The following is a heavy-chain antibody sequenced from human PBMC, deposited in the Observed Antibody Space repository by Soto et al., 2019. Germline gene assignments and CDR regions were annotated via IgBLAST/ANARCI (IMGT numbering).Heavy chain of an antibody. CDR2: ISYDGSKK. CDR1: GFTFSSYA. Sequence: QVQLVESGGGVGQPGRSLRLSCAAFGFTFSSYAMHWVRQAPGKGLGWVAVISYDGSKKYYADSVKGRFTISSNNSTNTLYLHMNGLRAENTAVYYCARDGYNVKKGDHLEYWGHGTLVTVSS. D-gene: IGHD5-12*01. CDR3: ARDGYNVKKGDHLEY. J-gene: IGHJ4*01. V-gene: IGHV3-30-3*01.